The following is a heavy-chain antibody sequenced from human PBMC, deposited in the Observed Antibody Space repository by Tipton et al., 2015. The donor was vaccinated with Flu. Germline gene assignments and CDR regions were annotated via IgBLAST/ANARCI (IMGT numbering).Heavy chain of an antibody. CDR3: ARDPLDVSSGYYYDYYYGMDV. V-gene: IGHV4-61*02. CDR1: GDSIISSSYL. Sequence: TLSLTCTVSGDSIISSSYLWNWIRQPAGKGLEWIGRIYINGGTKYNPSLKGRATISLDTSKNQFSMKLSSVTAADTAMYYCARDPLDVSSGYYYDYYYGMDVWGPGAAVTVSS. CDR2: IYINGGT. J-gene: IGHJ6*02. D-gene: IGHD3-22*01.